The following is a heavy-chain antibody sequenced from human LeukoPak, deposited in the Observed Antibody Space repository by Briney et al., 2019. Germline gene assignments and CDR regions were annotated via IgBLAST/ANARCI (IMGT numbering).Heavy chain of an antibody. CDR2: IYHSGST. CDR3: ARDPQRGGPIAGYYYGMDV. J-gene: IGHJ6*02. CDR1: GGSFSRYY. Sequence: SETLSLTCAVYGGSFSRYYWSWIRQPPGKGLEWIGEIYHSGSTNYNPSLKSRVTISVDTSKNQFSLKLSSVTAADTAVYYCARDPQRGGPIAGYYYGMDVWGQGTTVTVSS. D-gene: IGHD6-13*01. V-gene: IGHV4-34*01.